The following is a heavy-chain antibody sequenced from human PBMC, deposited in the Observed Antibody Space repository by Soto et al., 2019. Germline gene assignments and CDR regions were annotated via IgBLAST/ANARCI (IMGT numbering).Heavy chain of an antibody. CDR2: IYHSGST. V-gene: IGHV4-30-2*01. J-gene: IGHJ4*02. CDR3: AAGSGSYYY. D-gene: IGHD3-10*01. Sequence: QLQLQESGSGLVKPSQTLSLTCAVSGGSISSGGYSWSWIRQPPGKGLEWIGYIYHSGSTYYNPSITTRVTISVHRSTIQFPPKPSSVTAATTAVYYFAAGSGSYYYSGPGTLVTVSS. CDR1: GGSISSGGYS.